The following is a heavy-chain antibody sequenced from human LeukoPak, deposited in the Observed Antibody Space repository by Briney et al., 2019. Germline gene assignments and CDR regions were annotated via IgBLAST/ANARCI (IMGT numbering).Heavy chain of an antibody. CDR1: GGSISSSSYY. CDR2: IYYSGST. Sequence: SETLSLTCTVSGGSISSSSYYWGWIRQPPGKGLEWMGSIYYSGSTYYSPSLNSRVTISVDKSKNQFSLKLSSVTAADTAVYYCARTSLGGAWFDPWGQGTLVTVSS. D-gene: IGHD3-10*01. J-gene: IGHJ5*02. V-gene: IGHV4-39*07. CDR3: ARTSLGGAWFDP.